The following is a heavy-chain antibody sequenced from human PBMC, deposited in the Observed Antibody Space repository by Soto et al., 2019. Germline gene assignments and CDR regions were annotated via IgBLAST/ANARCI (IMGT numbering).Heavy chain of an antibody. CDR1: GFTFSSYS. CDR2: IKSSSSTI. D-gene: IGHD6-13*01. Sequence: EVQLVESGGGLVQPGGSLRLACAASGFTFSSYSMNWVLQAPGKGLEWVSYIKSSSSTIYYADSVKRGFTISRDNANNSLYLQMNRMRAEDTDVYYCSTRIAATDTHWYFDLWGRGTLVTVSS. V-gene: IGHV3-48*01. J-gene: IGHJ2*01. CDR3: STRIAATDTHWYFDL.